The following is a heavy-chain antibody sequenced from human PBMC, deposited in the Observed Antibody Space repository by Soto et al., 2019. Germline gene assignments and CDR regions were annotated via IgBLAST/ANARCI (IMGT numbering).Heavy chain of an antibody. CDR2: INAGNGNT. Sequence: ASVNVSCKASVYTFTNYAMHWVRQAPGQRLEWMGWINAGNGNTKYSQKFQGRVTITKDTSTSTAYMELSSLRSEDTAVYYCAILFITFGEHIELFYFWGQGTLVTVSS. D-gene: IGHD3-16*01. CDR1: VYTFTNYA. CDR3: AILFITFGEHIELFYF. J-gene: IGHJ4*02. V-gene: IGHV1-3*01.